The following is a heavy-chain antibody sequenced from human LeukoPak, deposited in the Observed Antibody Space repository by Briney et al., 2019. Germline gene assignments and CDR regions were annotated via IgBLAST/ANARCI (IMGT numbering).Heavy chain of an antibody. CDR2: IIPIFGTA. J-gene: IGHJ4*02. D-gene: IGHD3-22*01. V-gene: IGHV1-69*05. CDR1: GGTFSSYA. Sequence: SVKVSCKASGGTFSSYAISWVRQAAGQGLEWMGGIIPIFGTANYAQKFQGRVTITTDESTSTAYMELSSLRSEDTAVYYCAVKTNALHYDLWGQGTLVTVSS. CDR3: AVKTNALHYDL.